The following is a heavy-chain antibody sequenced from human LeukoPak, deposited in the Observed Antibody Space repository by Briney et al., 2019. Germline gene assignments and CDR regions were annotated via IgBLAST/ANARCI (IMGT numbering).Heavy chain of an antibody. V-gene: IGHV1-69*04. CDR2: IIPILGIA. J-gene: IGHJ6*02. D-gene: IGHD2-2*02. CDR1: GGTFSSYA. Sequence: GSSVKVSCKASGGTFSSYAISWVRQAPGQGLEWMGRIIPILGIANYAQKFQGRVTITADKSTRTAYMELSSLRYEDTAVYYCARGNLGYCSSTSCYKLGYYYGMDVWGQGTTVTVSS. CDR3: ARGNLGYCSSTSCYKLGYYYGMDV.